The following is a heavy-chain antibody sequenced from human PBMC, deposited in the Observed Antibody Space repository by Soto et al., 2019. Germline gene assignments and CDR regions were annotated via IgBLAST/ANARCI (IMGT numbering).Heavy chain of an antibody. D-gene: IGHD6-13*01. CDR3: TRHEGGAAADRPLDY. J-gene: IGHJ4*02. CDR2: IYYSGST. CDR1: GASIRSTSYY. V-gene: IGHV4-39*01. Sequence: QLRLQESGPGLVKPSETLSLTCSVSGASIRSTSYYWRWIRQPPGKRLEWIGSIYYSGSTHYSPSLTSRIIMSIDTSTNQFALKLTSVTAADPAVYYCTRHEGGAAADRPLDYWGQGTLVTASS.